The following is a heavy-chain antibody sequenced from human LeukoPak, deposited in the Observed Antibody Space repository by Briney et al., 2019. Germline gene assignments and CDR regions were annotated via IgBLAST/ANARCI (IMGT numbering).Heavy chain of an antibody. D-gene: IGHD6-6*01. J-gene: IGHJ5*02. CDR2: INPSGGST. Sequence: ASVKVSCKASGGTFSSYAISWVRQAPGQGLEWMGIINPSGGSTSYAQKFQGRVTMTRDTPTSTVYMELSSLRSEDTAVYYCARGRWYSSSSARCVGIDPWGQGTLVTVSS. CDR3: ARGRWYSSSSARCVGIDP. CDR1: GGTFSSYA. V-gene: IGHV1-46*01.